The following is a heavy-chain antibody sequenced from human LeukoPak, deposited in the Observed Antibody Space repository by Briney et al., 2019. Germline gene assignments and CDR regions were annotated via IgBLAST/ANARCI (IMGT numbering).Heavy chain of an antibody. Sequence: ASVRVSCKTSGYTFTTYDINWVRQATGQGLEGMGGMNPNSGNTGYAQKFQGRVTMTRNTSISTAYMELSSLRSEDTAVYYCARPHCSSTDCHPPEWFDPWGQGTLVTVSS. J-gene: IGHJ5*02. V-gene: IGHV1-8*01. CDR3: ARPHCSSTDCHPPEWFDP. CDR2: MNPNSGNT. D-gene: IGHD2-2*01. CDR1: GYTFTTYD.